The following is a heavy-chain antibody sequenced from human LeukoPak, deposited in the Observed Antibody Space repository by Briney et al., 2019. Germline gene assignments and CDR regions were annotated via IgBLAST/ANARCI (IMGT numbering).Heavy chain of an antibody. CDR1: GYTFTNYG. J-gene: IGHJ4*02. Sequence: ASVKVSCKASGYTFTNYGISWVRQAPGQGLEWMGWISGYNDKRNYAEKCQGRVTMTTDRFTNTAHMELGSLGSDDTAVYYCGRDADGDFYYWGQGTLVTVSS. V-gene: IGHV1-18*01. D-gene: IGHD2-8*01. CDR3: GRDADGDFYY. CDR2: ISGYNDKR.